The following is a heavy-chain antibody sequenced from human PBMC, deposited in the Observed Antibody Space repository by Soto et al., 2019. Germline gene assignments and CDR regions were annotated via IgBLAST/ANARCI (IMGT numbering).Heavy chain of an antibody. Sequence: ASVKVSCKASGYTFTSYDINWVRQATGQGLEWMGWMNPNSGNTGYAQKFQGRVTMTRNTSISTAYMELSSLRSEDTAVYYCARVRQTRAYSSSWYGLGTWGQGTLVTVSS. CDR1: GYTFTSYD. D-gene: IGHD6-13*01. CDR3: ARVRQTRAYSSSWYGLGT. V-gene: IGHV1-8*01. J-gene: IGHJ5*02. CDR2: MNPNSGNT.